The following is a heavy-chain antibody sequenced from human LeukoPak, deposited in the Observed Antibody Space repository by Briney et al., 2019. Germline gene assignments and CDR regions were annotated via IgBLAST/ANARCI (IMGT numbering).Heavy chain of an antibody. V-gene: IGHV1-69*01. D-gene: IGHD4-17*01. CDR1: GCTFSSYA. J-gene: IGHJ4*02. CDR3: ARERDYGANLLGY. Sequence: ASVKVSCKASGCTFSSYAISWVRQAPGQGLEWMGGIIPIFGTANYAQKFQGRVTITADESTSTAYMELSSLRSEDTAVYYCARERDYGANLLGYWGEGTLVTVSS. CDR2: IIPIFGTA.